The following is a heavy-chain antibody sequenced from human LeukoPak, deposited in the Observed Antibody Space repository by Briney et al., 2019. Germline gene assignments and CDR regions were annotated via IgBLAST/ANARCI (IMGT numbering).Heavy chain of an antibody. D-gene: IGHD6-13*01. CDR2: ISYDGSNK. CDR1: GFTFSSYA. V-gene: IGHV3-30-3*01. Sequence: PGGSLRLSCAASGFTFSSYAMHWVRQAPGKGLEWVAVISYDGSNKYYADSVKGRFTISRDNPKNTLYLQMNSLRAEDTAVYYCARGGYSSSWYSDYWGQGTLVTVSS. J-gene: IGHJ4*02. CDR3: ARGGYSSSWYSDY.